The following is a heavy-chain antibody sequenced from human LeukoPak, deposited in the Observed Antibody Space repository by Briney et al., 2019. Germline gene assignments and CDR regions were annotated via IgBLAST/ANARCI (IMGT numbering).Heavy chain of an antibody. V-gene: IGHV4-59*12. CDR1: GGSISSYY. Sequence: SETLSLTCTVSGGSISSYYWSWIRQPPGKGLEWIGSIYYSGSTYYIPSLKSRVTISIDTSKNQFSLKLSSVTAADTAVYYCARETSGSGIDYWGQGSLVTVSS. D-gene: IGHD3-10*01. CDR2: IYYSGST. CDR3: ARETSGSGIDY. J-gene: IGHJ4*02.